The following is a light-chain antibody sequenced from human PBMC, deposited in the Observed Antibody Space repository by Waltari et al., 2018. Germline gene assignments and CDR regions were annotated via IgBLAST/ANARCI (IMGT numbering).Light chain of an antibody. CDR2: KAS. V-gene: IGKV1-5*03. CDR3: QQYNTDSGT. Sequence: DIQMTQSPSTLSASVGDRVTITCRASQSISGYLAWYQQKPGKAPKLLIYKASSLESGGPSRFSGSGSGTTFTLTISSLQPDDFATYFCQQYNTDSGTFGQGTTVEVK. CDR1: QSISGY. J-gene: IGKJ1*01.